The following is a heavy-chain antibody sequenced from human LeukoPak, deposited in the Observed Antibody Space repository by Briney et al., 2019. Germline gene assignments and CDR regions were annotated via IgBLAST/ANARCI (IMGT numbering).Heavy chain of an antibody. D-gene: IGHD1-26*01. CDR2: IYSGGST. CDR3: ARDRGIRGLAP. V-gene: IGHV3-53*01. CDR1: GFTFSSYW. Sequence: PGGSLRLSCAASGFTFSSYWMHWVRQAPGKGLEWVSVIYSGGSTYYADSVKGRFTISRDNSKNTLYLQMNSLRAEDTAVYYCARDRGIRGLAPWGQGTLVTVSS. J-gene: IGHJ5*02.